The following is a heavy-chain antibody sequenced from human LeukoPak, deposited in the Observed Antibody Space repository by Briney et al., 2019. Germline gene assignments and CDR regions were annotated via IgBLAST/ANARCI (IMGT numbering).Heavy chain of an antibody. J-gene: IGHJ5*02. CDR2: INPNSGGT. CDR1: GYTFPGYY. V-gene: IGHV1-2*02. D-gene: IGHD7-27*01. CDR3: ARGLELGVYLFDL. Sequence: ASVTVSCKASGYTFPGYYIHWVRQAPGQGLEWIGWINPNSGGTNFAQKFQGRVTMIRDTSISTAFMELSRLRSDDTAVYFCARGLELGVYLFDLWGQGTQVTVSS.